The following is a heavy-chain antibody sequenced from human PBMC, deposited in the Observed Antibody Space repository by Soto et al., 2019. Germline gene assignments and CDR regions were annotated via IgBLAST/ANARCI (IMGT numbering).Heavy chain of an antibody. J-gene: IGHJ4*02. CDR3: ARHGDSGYEQWLADFDY. V-gene: IGHV5-51*01. CDR1: GYTFTSYA. Sequence: KVSCKASGYTFTSYAMHWVRLTPGKSLEWMGIIYPGDSDTRYSPSFQGQVTISADKSISTAYLQWSSLKASDTAMYYCARHGDSGYEQWLADFDYWGQGTLVTVSS. D-gene: IGHD5-12*01. CDR2: IYPGDSDT.